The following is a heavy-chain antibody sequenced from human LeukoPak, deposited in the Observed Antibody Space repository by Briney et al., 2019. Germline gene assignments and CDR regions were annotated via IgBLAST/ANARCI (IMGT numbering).Heavy chain of an antibody. CDR2: IRYDGSNK. Sequence: GGSLRLSCAASGFTFSSYGMHWVRQAPGKGLEWVAFIRYDGSNKYYADSVKGRFTISRDNSKNTLYLQMNSLRAEDTAVYYCAKDFQTWIQLWDDAFDIWGQGTMVTVPS. J-gene: IGHJ3*02. V-gene: IGHV3-30*02. D-gene: IGHD5-18*01. CDR1: GFTFSSYG. CDR3: AKDFQTWIQLWDDAFDI.